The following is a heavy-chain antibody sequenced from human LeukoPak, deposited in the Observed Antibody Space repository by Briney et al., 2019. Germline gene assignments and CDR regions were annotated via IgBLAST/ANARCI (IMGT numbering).Heavy chain of an antibody. CDR2: IIPVFGTA. V-gene: IGHV1-69*05. CDR1: GGTFSSYA. D-gene: IGHD1-26*01. J-gene: IGHJ5*02. Sequence: SVKVSCKASGGTFSSYAISWVRQAPGQGLEWMGGIIPVFGTASYAQKFQGRVTITTDESTSTAYMELSSLRSEDTAVYYCARDPQYSGSYPGFDPWGQGTLVTVSS. CDR3: ARDPQYSGSYPGFDP.